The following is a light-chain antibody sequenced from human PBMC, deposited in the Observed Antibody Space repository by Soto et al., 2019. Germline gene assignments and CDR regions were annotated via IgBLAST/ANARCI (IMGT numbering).Light chain of an antibody. Sequence: DIQMTQSPSTLSASVGDRVTITCRASQSVSTWLAWYQKKPGKDPKLLIYAASSLQSGVPSRFSGSGSGTDFNLTITGLQTADFATYECQQKYGITITFGQGTRLEIK. CDR3: QQKYGITIT. V-gene: IGKV1-5*01. CDR1: QSVSTW. CDR2: AAS. J-gene: IGKJ5*01.